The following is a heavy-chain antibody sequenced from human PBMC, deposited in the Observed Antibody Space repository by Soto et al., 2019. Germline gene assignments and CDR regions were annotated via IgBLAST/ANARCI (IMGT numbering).Heavy chain of an antibody. D-gene: IGHD1-20*01. CDR2: ISADNGET. CDR3: ARDECISATCPRQWFDP. V-gene: IGHV1-18*01. CDR1: GYIFSLYG. J-gene: IGHJ5*02. Sequence: GASVKVSCKASGYIFSLYGISWVRQAPGQGLEWVGWISADNGETTYAQNFQGRVSMSTDTSTSTVYMELRSLRSDDTAVYYCARDECISATCPRQWFDPWGQGTLVTVSS.